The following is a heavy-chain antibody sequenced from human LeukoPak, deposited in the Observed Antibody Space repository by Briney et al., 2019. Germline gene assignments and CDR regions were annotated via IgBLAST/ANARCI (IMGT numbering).Heavy chain of an antibody. V-gene: IGHV1-2*02. CDR2: INPNSGGT. CDR3: ARDDRFITMVRGVMRGFDP. CDR1: GYTFTGYY. D-gene: IGHD3-10*01. Sequence: ASVKVSCKASGYTFTGYYMHWVRQAPGQGLEWMGWINPNSGGTNYAQKFQGRVTMTRDTSISTAYMELSRLRSDDTAVYYCARDDRFITMVRGVMRGFDPWGQGTLVTVSS. J-gene: IGHJ5*02.